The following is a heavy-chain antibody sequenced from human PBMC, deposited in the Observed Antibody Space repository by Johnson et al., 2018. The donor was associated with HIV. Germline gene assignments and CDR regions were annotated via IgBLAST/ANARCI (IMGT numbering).Heavy chain of an antibody. D-gene: IGHD6-19*01. CDR1: GFTFSSYA. CDR2: ISYDGSNK. V-gene: IGHV3-30-3*01. J-gene: IGHJ3*02. CDR3: TTISQWLVPGTFDI. Sequence: QVQLVESGGGVVRPGGSLRLSCAASGFTFSSYAMHWVRQAPGKGLEWVAVISYDGSNKYYADSVKGRFTISRDNSKNTLYLQMNSLKTEDTAVYYCTTISQWLVPGTFDIWGQGTMVTVSS.